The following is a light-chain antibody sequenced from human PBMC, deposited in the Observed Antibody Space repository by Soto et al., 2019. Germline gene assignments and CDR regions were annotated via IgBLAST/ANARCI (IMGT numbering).Light chain of an antibody. CDR3: CSYAGSYTSF. J-gene: IGLJ1*01. CDR2: DVS. Sequence: QSALTQPRSVSGSPGQSVTISCTGTSSDVGGYNYVSWYQQHLGKAPKLMIYDVSKRPSGVPDRFSGSKSGNTASLTISGLQAEDEADYYCCSYAGSYTSFFGTGTKLTVL. CDR1: SSDVGGYNY. V-gene: IGLV2-11*01.